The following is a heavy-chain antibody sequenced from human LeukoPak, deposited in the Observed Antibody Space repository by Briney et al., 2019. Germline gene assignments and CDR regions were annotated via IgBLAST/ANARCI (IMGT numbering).Heavy chain of an antibody. CDR3: ARVGIAAALYYFDY. V-gene: IGHV4-59*01. J-gene: IGHJ4*02. CDR2: IYYSGST. D-gene: IGHD6-13*01. Sequence: NSSETLSLTCTVSGGSISSYYWSWIRQPPGKGLEWIGYIYYSGSTNYNPSLKSRVTISVATSKNQFSLKLSSVTAADTAVYYCARVGIAAALYYFDYWGQGTLVTVSS. CDR1: GGSISSYY.